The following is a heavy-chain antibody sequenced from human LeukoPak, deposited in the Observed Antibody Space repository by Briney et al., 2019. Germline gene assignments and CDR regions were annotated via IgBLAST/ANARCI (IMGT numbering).Heavy chain of an antibody. J-gene: IGHJ4*02. CDR3: ARVRYGFHFDY. Sequence: GGSLRLSCAASGFTFSRYWMSWVCQAPGKGLEWVAKIKQDGSEKYCVDSVKGRFTISRDNAKNSLYLQMNSLRAEDTAVYYCARVRYGFHFDYWGQGTLVTVSS. CDR1: GFTFSRYW. CDR2: IKQDGSEK. D-gene: IGHD5-18*01. V-gene: IGHV3-7*03.